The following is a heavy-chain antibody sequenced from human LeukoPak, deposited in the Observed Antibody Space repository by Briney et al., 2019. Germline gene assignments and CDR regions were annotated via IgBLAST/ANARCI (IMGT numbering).Heavy chain of an antibody. Sequence: PSETLSLTCTVSGGSISSSSYYWGWIRQPPGKGLEWIGSIDYSGTTYYNPSLKSRVTISADTSKNQFSLKLSSVTAADTAVYSCARHGRGLSYTYYFDSWGQGTLVTVSS. CDR2: IDYSGTT. CDR1: GGSISSSSYY. D-gene: IGHD1-26*01. J-gene: IGHJ4*02. V-gene: IGHV4-39*01. CDR3: ARHGRGLSYTYYFDS.